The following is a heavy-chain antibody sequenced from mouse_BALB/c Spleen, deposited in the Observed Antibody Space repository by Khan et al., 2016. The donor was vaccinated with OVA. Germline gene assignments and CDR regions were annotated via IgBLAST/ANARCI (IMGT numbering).Heavy chain of an antibody. D-gene: IGHD1-1*01. CDR2: INPSNGGT. V-gene: IGHV1S81*02. Sequence: VKLLESGAELVKPGASVKLSCKASGYTFTSFYMYWVKQRPGQGLEGVGEINPSNGGTNFNEKFKGKATLTVDKSSSTAYLQLRRLTSEDSAVYYCTRGWYGSPFAYWGQGTMGTVS. CDR3: TRGWYGSPFAY. J-gene: IGHJ3*01. CDR1: GYTFTSFY.